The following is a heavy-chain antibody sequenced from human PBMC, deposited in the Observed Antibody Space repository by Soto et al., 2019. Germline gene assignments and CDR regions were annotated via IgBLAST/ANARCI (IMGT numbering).Heavy chain of an antibody. V-gene: IGHV1-3*01. Sequence: ASVKVSCKASGYTFTSYAMHWVRQAPGQRLEWMGWINAGNGNTKYSQKFQGRVTITRDTSASTAYMELSSLRSEDTAVYYCAIMVPDRYYYYGMDVWGQGTTVTVSS. CDR3: AIMVPDRYYYYGMDV. D-gene: IGHD2-2*01. CDR2: INAGNGNT. J-gene: IGHJ6*02. CDR1: GYTFTSYA.